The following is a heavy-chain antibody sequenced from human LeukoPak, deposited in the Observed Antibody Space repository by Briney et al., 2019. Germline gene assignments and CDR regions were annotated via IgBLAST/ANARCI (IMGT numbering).Heavy chain of an antibody. J-gene: IGHJ4*02. V-gene: IGHV3-30*03. Sequence: GGSLRLSCAASGYTFSSYGMHWVRQAPGKGLEWVAVISYDGSNKYYADSVKGRFTISRDNSKNTLYLQMNSLRAEDTAVYYCVHDFKRSSGYDLGLGYWGQGTLVTVSS. CDR2: ISYDGSNK. CDR1: GYTFSSYG. CDR3: VHDFKRSSGYDLGLGY. D-gene: IGHD5-12*01.